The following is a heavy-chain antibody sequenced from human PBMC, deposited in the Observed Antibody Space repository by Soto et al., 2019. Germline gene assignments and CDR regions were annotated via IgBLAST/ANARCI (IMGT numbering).Heavy chain of an antibody. D-gene: IGHD3-9*01. CDR2: IDPSDSYT. CDR3: ARHWASLGFEVGPDY. Sequence: PGESLKISCKGSGYSFTSYWIRWVRQMPGKGLEWMGRIDPSDSYTNYSPCFQGHVTISADKSISTAYLQWSSLKASDTAMYYCARHWASLGFEVGPDYWGQGTLVTVSS. V-gene: IGHV5-10-1*01. CDR1: GYSFTSYW. J-gene: IGHJ4*02.